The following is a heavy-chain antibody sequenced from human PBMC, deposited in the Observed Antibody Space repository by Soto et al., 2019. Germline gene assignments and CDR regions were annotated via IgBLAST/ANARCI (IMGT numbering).Heavy chain of an antibody. Sequence: EVQLLESGGGLVQPGGSLRLSCAASGSTFATYVMSWVRQAPGKGLECVSTMTGNGEYTYHADSVRGRFTISRDNSKNTLYLQMSSLRAEDTAVYFCARRYSGSCFDYWGQGALVTVSS. J-gene: IGHJ4*02. CDR3: ARRYSGSCFDY. D-gene: IGHD1-26*01. V-gene: IGHV3-23*01. CDR1: GSTFATYV. CDR2: MTGNGEYT.